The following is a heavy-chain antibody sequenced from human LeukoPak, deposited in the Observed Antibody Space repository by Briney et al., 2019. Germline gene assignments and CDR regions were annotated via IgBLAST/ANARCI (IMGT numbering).Heavy chain of an antibody. CDR3: AKAYGDYYFDY. Sequence: GGSLRLSCAASGFTFSSYGMHWVRQAPGKGLEWVAVISYDGSNKYYADSVKGRFTISRDNSQNTLYLQMNSLRAEDTAVYYCAKAYGDYYFDYWGQGTLVTVSS. CDR2: ISYDGSNK. CDR1: GFTFSSYG. V-gene: IGHV3-30*18. J-gene: IGHJ4*02. D-gene: IGHD4-17*01.